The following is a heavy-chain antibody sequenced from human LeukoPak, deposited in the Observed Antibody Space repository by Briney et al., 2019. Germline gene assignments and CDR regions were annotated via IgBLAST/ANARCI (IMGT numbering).Heavy chain of an antibody. J-gene: IGHJ6*03. CDR3: TRDGGYYMDV. V-gene: IGHV4-59*01. CDR1: GGSISSYY. D-gene: IGHD3-3*01. CDR2: IYYSGSS. Sequence: SETLSLTCTVSGGSISSYYRSWIRQPPGKGLEWIGYIYYSGSSNYNPSLKSRVTISVDTSKNQFSLKLSSVTAADTAVYYCTRDGGYYMDVWGKGTTVTVSS.